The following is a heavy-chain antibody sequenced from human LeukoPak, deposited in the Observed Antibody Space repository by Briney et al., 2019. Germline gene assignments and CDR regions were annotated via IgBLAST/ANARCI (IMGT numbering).Heavy chain of an antibody. J-gene: IGHJ4*02. D-gene: IGHD4-11*01. V-gene: IGHV3-74*01. CDR1: GFTLSSYW. CDR2: INSDGSST. CDR3: ARGNSHSFDY. Sequence: GGSLRLSCAAAGFTLSSYWMHWVRQTPGKGPVWVSRINSDGSSTSYADSVKGRFTISRDNAKNTLYLQMNSLRAEDTAVYYCARGNSHSFDYWGKGALVTVSS.